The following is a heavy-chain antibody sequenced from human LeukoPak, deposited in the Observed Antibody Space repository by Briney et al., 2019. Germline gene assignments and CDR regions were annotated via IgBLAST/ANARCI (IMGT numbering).Heavy chain of an antibody. Sequence: GGSLRLSCAASEFPFSHYAINWVRQAPGKGLEWVSGIGASGSSTYYGDPVKGRFTISRDNSKTNLFLQMNSLRAEDTAVYYCARGLGTVKDAFDNWGQGTMVTVSS. J-gene: IGHJ3*02. CDR3: ARGLGTVKDAFDN. CDR2: IGASGSST. D-gene: IGHD4-17*01. V-gene: IGHV3-23*01. CDR1: EFPFSHYA.